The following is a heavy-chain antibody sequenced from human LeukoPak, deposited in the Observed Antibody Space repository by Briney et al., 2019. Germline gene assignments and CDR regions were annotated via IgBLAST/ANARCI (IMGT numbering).Heavy chain of an antibody. CDR2: IFYSGST. D-gene: IGHD3-10*01. Sequence: SETLSLTCTVSGGSISSYYRSWIRQPPGKGLEWIGNIFYSGSTYYSPSLRSRVTISLDTSRNQFSLKLSSVTAADTAVYYCAKSNGYGLVDIWGQGTMVTVSS. CDR3: AKSNGYGLVDI. J-gene: IGHJ3*02. V-gene: IGHV4-59*12. CDR1: GGSISSYY.